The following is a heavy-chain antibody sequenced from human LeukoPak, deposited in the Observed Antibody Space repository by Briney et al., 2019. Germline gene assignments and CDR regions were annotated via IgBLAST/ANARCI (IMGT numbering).Heavy chain of an antibody. CDR1: GGSISSYY. CDR2: IYYSGTT. J-gene: IGHJ4*02. D-gene: IGHD4-11*01. CDR3: ARSSPGNYGYNFDC. Sequence: SETLSLTCTVSGGSISSYYWNWIRQPPGKGLEWIGYIYYSGTTNYNPSLKSRVTISVDTSKNQFSLRLSSVTAADTAVYYCARSSPGNYGYNFDCWGQGTLVTVSP. V-gene: IGHV4-59*01.